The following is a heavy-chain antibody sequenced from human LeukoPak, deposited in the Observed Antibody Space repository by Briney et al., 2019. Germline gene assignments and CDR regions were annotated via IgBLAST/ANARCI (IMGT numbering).Heavy chain of an antibody. CDR1: GGSISSYY. CDR3: ATGVHGIAAAGDYYFDY. V-gene: IGHV4-59*01. CDR2: MYYRGNT. J-gene: IGHJ4*02. Sequence: SETLSLTCTVSGGSISSYYWSWIRQPPGKGLEWIGYMYYRGNTNYDPSLKSRVTISIHTPNNQFSLKLSSVTAADTAVYYCATGVHGIAAAGDYYFDYWGQGTLVTVSS. D-gene: IGHD6-13*01.